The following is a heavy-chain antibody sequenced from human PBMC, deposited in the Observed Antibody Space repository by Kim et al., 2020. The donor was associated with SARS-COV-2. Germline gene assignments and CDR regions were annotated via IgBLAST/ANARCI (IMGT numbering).Heavy chain of an antibody. V-gene: IGHV4-59*01. Sequence: RRVTISVDTSKNQFSLKLSSVTAADTAVYYCARVIAVDGTRRYYYGMDVWGQGTTVTVSS. CDR3: ARVIAVDGTRRYYYGMDV. D-gene: IGHD6-19*01. J-gene: IGHJ6*02.